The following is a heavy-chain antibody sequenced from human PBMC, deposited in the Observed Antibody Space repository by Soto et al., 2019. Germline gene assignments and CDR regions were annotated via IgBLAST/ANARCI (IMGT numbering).Heavy chain of an antibody. CDR3: ARDKYYYGSGKDGMDV. J-gene: IGHJ6*02. Sequence: SETLSFTCTVSGGSISSGGYYWGWIRQHPGKGLEWIGYIYYSGSTYYNPSLKSRVTISVDTSKNQFSLKLSSVTAADTAVYYCARDKYYYGSGKDGMDVWGQGTTVTVSS. CDR2: IYYSGST. V-gene: IGHV4-31*03. D-gene: IGHD3-10*01. CDR1: GGSISSGGYY.